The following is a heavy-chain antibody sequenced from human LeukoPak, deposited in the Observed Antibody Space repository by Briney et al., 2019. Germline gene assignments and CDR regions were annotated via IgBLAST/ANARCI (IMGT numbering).Heavy chain of an antibody. CDR3: ARRPQDYYYYYMDV. J-gene: IGHJ6*03. V-gene: IGHV4-39*01. Sequence: PSETLSLTCTVSGGSISSSSYYWGWIRQPPGKGLEWIGSTYYSGSTYYNPSLESRVTISVDTSKNQFSLKLSSVTAADTAVYYCARRPQDYYYYYMDVWGKGTTVTISS. CDR1: GGSISSSSYY. CDR2: TYYSGST.